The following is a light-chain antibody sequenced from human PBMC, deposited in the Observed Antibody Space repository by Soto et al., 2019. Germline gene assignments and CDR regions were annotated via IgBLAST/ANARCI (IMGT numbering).Light chain of an antibody. J-gene: IGLJ1*01. CDR1: TSDVGSYNR. CDR3: SSYSSTNNFYV. Sequence: QSALTQPPSVSGSPGQSVTISCTGTTSDVGSYNRVSWYQQPPGTAPKLMIYEVSNRPSGVPDRFSGSKSGNTASLTISGLQAEDEADYYCSSYSSTNNFYVFGTGTKVTVL. V-gene: IGLV2-18*02. CDR2: EVS.